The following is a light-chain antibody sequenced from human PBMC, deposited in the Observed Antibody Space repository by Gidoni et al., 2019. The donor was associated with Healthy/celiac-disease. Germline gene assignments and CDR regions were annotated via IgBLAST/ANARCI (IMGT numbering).Light chain of an antibody. CDR2: AAS. Sequence: DIQMTQSTSSLSASVGDRVTITCRASQSISSYLNWYQQKPGKAPKLLIYAASSLQRGVPSRFSGSGSGTDFTLTISSLQPEDFATYYCQQSYSTATWTFGQGTKVEIK. J-gene: IGKJ1*01. CDR1: QSISSY. V-gene: IGKV1-39*01. CDR3: QQSYSTATWT.